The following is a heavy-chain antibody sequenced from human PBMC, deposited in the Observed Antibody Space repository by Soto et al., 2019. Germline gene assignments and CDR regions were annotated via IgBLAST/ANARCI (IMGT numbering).Heavy chain of an antibody. CDR2: IYYSGST. Sequence: SETLSLTCTVSGGSISSYYWSWIRQPPGKGLEWIGYIYYSGSTNYNPSLKSRVTISVDTSKNQFSLKLSSVTAADTAVYYCARTYSSGWTYYFDYWGQGTLVTVSS. V-gene: IGHV4-59*01. J-gene: IGHJ4*02. CDR1: GGSISSYY. D-gene: IGHD6-19*01. CDR3: ARTYSSGWTYYFDY.